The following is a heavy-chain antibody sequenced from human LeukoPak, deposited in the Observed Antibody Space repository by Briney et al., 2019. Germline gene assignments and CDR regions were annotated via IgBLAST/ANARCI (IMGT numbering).Heavy chain of an antibody. CDR1: GGSISGYY. J-gene: IGHJ4*02. CDR2: IYYSRST. V-gene: IGHV4-59*08. CDR3: ARRDTSGWLPHY. Sequence: SETLSLTCTVSGGSISGYYWSWIRQPPGKGLEWIGYIYYSRSTNYNPSLESRVTISVDTSNNQFSLKLSSVTAADTAVYYCARRDTSGWLPHYWGQGTLVTVSS. D-gene: IGHD6-19*01.